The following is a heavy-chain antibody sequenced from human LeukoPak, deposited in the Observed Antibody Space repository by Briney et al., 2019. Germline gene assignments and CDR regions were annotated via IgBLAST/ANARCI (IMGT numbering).Heavy chain of an antibody. CDR1: GLTFSSYE. CDR3: ARWLISYGLYYYYYMDV. V-gene: IGHV3-48*03. J-gene: IGHJ6*03. Sequence: PGGSLRLSCAASGLTFSSYEMNWVRQAPGKGLEWVSYISSSGSTIYYADSVKGRFTISRDNAKNSLYLQMNSLRAEDTAVYYCARWLISYGLYYYYYMDVWGKGTTVTVSS. CDR2: ISSSGSTI. D-gene: IGHD5-18*01.